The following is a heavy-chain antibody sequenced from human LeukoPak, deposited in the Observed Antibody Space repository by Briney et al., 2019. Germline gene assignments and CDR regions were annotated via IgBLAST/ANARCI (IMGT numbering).Heavy chain of an antibody. CDR3: AGSIAVAGTIDY. Sequence: GRSLRLSCAASGFTFSSYGMHWVRQAPGKGLEWVAVIWYDGSNKYYADSVKGRFTISRDNSNNTLYLQMNSLRAEDTAVYYCAGSIAVAGTIDYWGQGTLVTVSS. CDR2: IWYDGSNK. J-gene: IGHJ4*02. D-gene: IGHD6-19*01. CDR1: GFTFSSYG. V-gene: IGHV3-33*01.